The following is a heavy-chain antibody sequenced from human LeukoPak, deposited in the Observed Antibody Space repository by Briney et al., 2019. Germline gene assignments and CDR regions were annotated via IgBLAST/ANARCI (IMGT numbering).Heavy chain of an antibody. J-gene: IGHJ4*02. CDR3: ARDGKIAVAGTAGY. CDR1: GYTFTSYG. Sequence: GASVKVSCKASGYTFTSYGISWMRQAPGQGLEWMGWISAYNGNTNYAQKLQGRVTMTTDTSTSTAYMELRSLRSDDTAVYYCARDGKIAVAGTAGYWGQGTLVTVSS. V-gene: IGHV1-18*01. CDR2: ISAYNGNT. D-gene: IGHD6-19*01.